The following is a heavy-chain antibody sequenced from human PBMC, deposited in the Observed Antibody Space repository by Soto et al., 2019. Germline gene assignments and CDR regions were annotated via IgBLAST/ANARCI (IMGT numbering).Heavy chain of an antibody. J-gene: IGHJ3*02. V-gene: IGHV1-18*01. Sequence: QVQLVQSGAEVKKPGASVKVSCKASGYTFTSYGISWVRQAPGQGLEWMGWISAYNGNTNYAQKLQGRVTMTTDTSTSTAYMALRSLRSDDTAMYYCASGEPLWVAVAGPDDAFDIWGQGTMVTVSS. CDR1: GYTFTSYG. CDR3: ASGEPLWVAVAGPDDAFDI. CDR2: ISAYNGNT. D-gene: IGHD6-19*01.